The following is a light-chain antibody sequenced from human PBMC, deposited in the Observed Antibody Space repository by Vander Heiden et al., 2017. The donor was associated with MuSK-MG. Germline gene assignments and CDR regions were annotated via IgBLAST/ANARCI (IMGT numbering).Light chain of an antibody. V-gene: IGKV1-5*03. J-gene: IGKJ2*01. Sequence: DIQMTQSPSTLSASVGDRVTITCRASQSISSWLAWYQQKPGKAPKLLIYKASSLESGVPSRFSGSGSGTEFTLTISSLQPDDFATYYCQQYNSYRMYTFGQGTKLXIK. CDR2: KAS. CDR1: QSISSW. CDR3: QQYNSYRMYT.